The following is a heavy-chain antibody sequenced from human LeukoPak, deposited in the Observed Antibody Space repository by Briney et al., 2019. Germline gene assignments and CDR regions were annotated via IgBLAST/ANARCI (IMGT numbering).Heavy chain of an antibody. CDR3: ARDSLDTTSYYYSGMDV. J-gene: IGHJ6*02. CDR1: GFSFSDYS. V-gene: IGHV3-21*01. D-gene: IGHD5-18*01. CDR2: ISRSSSYI. Sequence: GGSLRLSCAASGFSFSDYSMNWVRQAPGKGLKWVSSISRSSSYIYYSDSVKGRFAVSRDNAENSLYLQVSSLRAEDTAVYYCARDSLDTTSYYYSGMDVWGQGTTVTVSS.